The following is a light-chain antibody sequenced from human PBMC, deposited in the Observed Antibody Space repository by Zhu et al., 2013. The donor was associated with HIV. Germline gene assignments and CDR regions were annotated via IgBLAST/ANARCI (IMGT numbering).Light chain of an antibody. J-gene: IGLJ1*01. CDR1: NIGSKS. CDR2: DDS. CDR3: SSYADGNKFV. V-gene: IGLV3-21*03. Sequence: SYELTQPPSVSVAPGKTARITCGGNNIGSKSVHWYQQKPGQAPVLVVYDDSDRPSGIPERFSGSNSGNTATLTVSGLQADDEADYYCSSYADGNKFVFGSGTKVTVL.